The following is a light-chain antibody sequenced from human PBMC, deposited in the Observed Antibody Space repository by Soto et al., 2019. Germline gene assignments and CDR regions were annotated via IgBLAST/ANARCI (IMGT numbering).Light chain of an antibody. J-gene: IGKJ1*01. CDR3: QQYESYLGT. Sequence: DIQVTQSPSSLSASLGDSVTITCRASQSVSGWLAWYQQKPGKAPKLLIYDVSSLKRGVPSRFSGSGSGTEFTLTISGLNPDDFATYYCQQYESYLGTFGPGTKVDLK. V-gene: IGKV1-5*01. CDR1: QSVSGW. CDR2: DVS.